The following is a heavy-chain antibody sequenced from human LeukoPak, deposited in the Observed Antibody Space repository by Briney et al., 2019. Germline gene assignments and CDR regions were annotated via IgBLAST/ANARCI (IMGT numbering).Heavy chain of an antibody. D-gene: IGHD3-22*01. V-gene: IGHV3-21*01. CDR2: ISVRSNYI. Sequence: GGSLRLSCAASGYTFSSYSINWVRQAPGEGLEWVSSISVRSNYIYYADSVRGRFSISRGDARDSLYLHMNSLTAEDTAVYYCVRLRRNSDTSGYYYYYDYWGQGTLVTASS. J-gene: IGHJ4*02. CDR1: GYTFSSYS. CDR3: VRLRRNSDTSGYYYYYDY.